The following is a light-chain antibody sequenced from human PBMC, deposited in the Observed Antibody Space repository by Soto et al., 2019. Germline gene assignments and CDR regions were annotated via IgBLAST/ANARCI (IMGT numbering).Light chain of an antibody. CDR1: SGSVSSSYY. J-gene: IGLJ2*01. CDR3: VLFMGSGIWA. CDR2: NTN. Sequence: QAVVTQEPSFSVSPGGTVTLTCGLNSGSVSSSYYPNWYQQTPGQAPRALIYNTNIRSSGVPDRFSGSILGNKAALTITGAQADDESDYYCVLFMGSGIWAFGGGTNLTVL. V-gene: IGLV8-61*01.